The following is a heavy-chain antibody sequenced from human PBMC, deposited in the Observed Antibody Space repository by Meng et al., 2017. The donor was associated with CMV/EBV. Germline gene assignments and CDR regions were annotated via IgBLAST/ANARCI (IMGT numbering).Heavy chain of an antibody. V-gene: IGHV3-21*01. Sequence: CAASGFTFSSYSMNWVRQAPGKGLEWVSSISSGSSYIYYADSVKGRFTISRDNAKNSLYLQMNSLRAEDTAVYYCARPRAYEYYFDYWGQGTLVTVSS. D-gene: IGHD3-3*01. CDR3: ARPRAYEYYFDY. CDR1: GFTFSSYS. CDR2: ISSGSSYI. J-gene: IGHJ4*02.